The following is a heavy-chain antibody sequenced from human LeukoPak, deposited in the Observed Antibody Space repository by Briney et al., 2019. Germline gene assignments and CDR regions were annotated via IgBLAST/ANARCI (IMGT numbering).Heavy chain of an antibody. CDR1: GGSFSGYY. CDR3: ARGYCSGGSCSTFDY. V-gene: IGHV4-34*01. D-gene: IGHD2-15*01. CDR2: INHSGST. Sequence: PSETLSLTCAVYGGSFSGYYWSWIRQPPGKGLGWIGEINHSGSTNYNPSLKSRVTISVDTSKNQFSPKLSSVTAADTAVYYCARGYCSGGSCSTFDYWGQGTLVTVSS. J-gene: IGHJ4*02.